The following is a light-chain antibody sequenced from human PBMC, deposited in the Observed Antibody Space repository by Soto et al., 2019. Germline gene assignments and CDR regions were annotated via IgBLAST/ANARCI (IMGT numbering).Light chain of an antibody. CDR2: GAS. J-gene: IGKJ2*01. CDR1: QSVSSSY. V-gene: IGKV3-20*01. Sequence: EIVLTQSPGTLSLSPGERATLSCRASQSVSSSYLAWYQQKPGQAPRLLIYGASNRATGIPDRFSGSGSGTYFTLTISRLEPEDFAVYYCQQYGSSPRYSFGQGTKLEIK. CDR3: QQYGSSPRYS.